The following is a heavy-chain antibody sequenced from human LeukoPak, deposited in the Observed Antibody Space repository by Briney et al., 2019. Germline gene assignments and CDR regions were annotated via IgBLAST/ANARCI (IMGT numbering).Heavy chain of an antibody. CDR1: GYTFTSYG. CDR2: ISAYNGNT. Sequence: AXVKVSCKASGYTFTSYGISWVRQAPGQGLEGMGWISAYNGNTNYAQKLQGRVTMTTDTSTSTAYMELRSLRSDDTAVYYCARDTSRNIAAAGSNFDYWGQGTLVTVSS. J-gene: IGHJ4*02. CDR3: ARDTSRNIAAAGSNFDY. V-gene: IGHV1-18*01. D-gene: IGHD6-13*01.